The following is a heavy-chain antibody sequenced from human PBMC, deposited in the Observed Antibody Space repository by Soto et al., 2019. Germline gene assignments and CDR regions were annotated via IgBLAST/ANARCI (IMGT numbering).Heavy chain of an antibody. CDR1: GGSISSGGYY. CDR2: IYYSGST. J-gene: IGHJ4*02. Sequence: QVQLQESGPGLVKPSQTLSLTCTVSGGSISSGGYYWSWIRQHPGKGLEWIGYIYYSGSTYYNPSLKRRVTISVDKSKNQFPLQMSSVTAASTAVYYCARNYQTRTAKYDYWGQGTLVTVSS. CDR3: ARNYQTRTAKYDY. V-gene: IGHV4-31*03. D-gene: IGHD2-2*01.